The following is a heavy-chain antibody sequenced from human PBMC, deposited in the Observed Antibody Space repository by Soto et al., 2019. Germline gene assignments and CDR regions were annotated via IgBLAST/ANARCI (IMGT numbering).Heavy chain of an antibody. CDR2: IIPIFGTA. CDR3: ACDKTTVTTSAFDI. D-gene: IGHD4-17*01. Sequence: GASLKVSCKASGYTFNSYGISWVRQAPGQGLEWMGGIIPIFGTANYAQKFQGRVTITADESTSTAYMELSSLRSEDTAVYYCACDKTTVTTSAFDIWGQGTMVTVSS. CDR1: GYTFNSYG. J-gene: IGHJ3*02. V-gene: IGHV1-69*13.